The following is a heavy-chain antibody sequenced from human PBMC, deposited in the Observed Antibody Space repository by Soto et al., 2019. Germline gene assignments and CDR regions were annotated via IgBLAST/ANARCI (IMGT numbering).Heavy chain of an antibody. V-gene: IGHV3-23*01. CDR2: ISDGGDLT. CDR3: ARRVIGSPRAFDI. J-gene: IGHJ3*02. Sequence: VQLLESGGGLAQPGGSLRLSCAASGFAFSSHPMSWVRQAPEKGLEWVAGISDGGDLTYNADSVRGRFTISRDNSRNTLYLQMNSLRAEDTAVYYCARRVIGSPRAFDIWGQGTMVTVSS. CDR1: GFAFSSHP. D-gene: IGHD6-19*01.